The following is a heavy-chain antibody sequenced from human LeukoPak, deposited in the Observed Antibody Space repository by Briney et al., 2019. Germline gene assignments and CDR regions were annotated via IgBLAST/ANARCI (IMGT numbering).Heavy chain of an antibody. CDR2: ISSSGNT. CDR1: GASISGYF. Sequence: KPSETLSLTCTVSGASISGYFWSWIRQPPGKGLEWIGYISSSGNTNYNPSLESRVTISVDTSRKQFSLKLSSVTAADTALYYCARVHLGGSNSMDVWGQGTTVTVSS. V-gene: IGHV4-59*01. J-gene: IGHJ6*02. CDR3: ARVHLGGSNSMDV. D-gene: IGHD3-16*01.